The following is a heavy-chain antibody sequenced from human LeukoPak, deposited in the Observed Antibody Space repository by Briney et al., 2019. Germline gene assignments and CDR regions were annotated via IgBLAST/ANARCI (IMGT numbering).Heavy chain of an antibody. CDR2: IYYSGST. CDR3: ARGVYYYGSGDNWFDP. J-gene: IGHJ5*02. D-gene: IGHD3-10*01. V-gene: IGHV4-39*07. Sequence: SETLSLTCTVSGDSIRRDNYYWGWIRQPPGKGLEWIGSIYYSGSTYYNPSLKSRVTISVDPSKSQFSLKLSSVTAADTAVYYCARGVYYYGSGDNWFDPWGQGTLVTVSS. CDR1: GDSIRRDNYY.